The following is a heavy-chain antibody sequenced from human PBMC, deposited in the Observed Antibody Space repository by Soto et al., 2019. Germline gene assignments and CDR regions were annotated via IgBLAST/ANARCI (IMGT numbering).Heavy chain of an antibody. V-gene: IGHV4-30-4*01. Sequence: KPSETLSLTCTVSGDSISSGNKYWGWIRQPPGRGLEWIGYIFSSGTTYYNPSLKSRLTMSLDASQNQFSLKLNSLTDADTAVYFCARVPSPFDYYYAMDVWGQGTTVTVSS. CDR2: IFSSGTT. J-gene: IGHJ6*02. CDR3: ARVPSPFDYYYAMDV. D-gene: IGHD3-16*01. CDR1: GDSISSGNKY.